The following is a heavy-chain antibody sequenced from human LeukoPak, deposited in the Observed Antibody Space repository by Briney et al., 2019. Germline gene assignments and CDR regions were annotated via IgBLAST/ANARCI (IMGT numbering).Heavy chain of an antibody. Sequence: GGSLRLSCTASGFTFGDYAMSWVRQAPGKGLEWVGFIRSEAYGWTTEYATSVKGRSNISTDDTKRIAYLKMNSMTTEDTAVYYCNGWYSSGYTLFDYWGQGTLVTVSS. D-gene: IGHD3-22*01. CDR1: GFTFGDYA. V-gene: IGHV3-49*04. J-gene: IGHJ4*02. CDR2: IRSEAYGWTT. CDR3: NGWYSSGYTLFDY.